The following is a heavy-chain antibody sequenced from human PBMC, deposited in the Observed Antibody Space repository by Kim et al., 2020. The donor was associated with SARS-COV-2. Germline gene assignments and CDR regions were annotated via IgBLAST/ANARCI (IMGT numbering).Heavy chain of an antibody. D-gene: IGHD2-21*02. J-gene: IGHJ4*02. CDR1: GGSFSGYY. Sequence: SETLSLTCAVYGGSFSGYYWSWIRQPPGKGLEWIGEINHSGSTNYNPSLKSRVTISVDTSKNQFSLKLSSVTAADTAVYYCARLVGGGDSRGGTPRYFDYWGQGTLVTVSS. CDR2: INHSGST. CDR3: ARLVGGGDSRGGTPRYFDY. V-gene: IGHV4-34*01.